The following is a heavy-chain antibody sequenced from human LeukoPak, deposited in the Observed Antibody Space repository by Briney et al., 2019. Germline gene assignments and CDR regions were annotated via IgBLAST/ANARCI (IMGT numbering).Heavy chain of an antibody. D-gene: IGHD5-12*01. CDR3: ARDYNGYRYFDY. V-gene: IGHV4-59*01. J-gene: IGHJ4*02. CDR1: GGSISSYY. CDR2: ISYSGST. Sequence: SETLSLTCTVSGGSISSYYWTWIRQPPGKELEWVGYISYSGSTNYNPSLKSRATISVDTSRNEFSLRLSSVTAADTAVYYCARDYNGYRYFDYWGQGTLVTVSS.